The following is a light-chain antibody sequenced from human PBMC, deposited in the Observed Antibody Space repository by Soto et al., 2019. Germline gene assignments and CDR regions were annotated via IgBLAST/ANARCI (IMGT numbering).Light chain of an antibody. J-gene: IGKJ1*01. V-gene: IGKV3-15*01. CDR2: GTS. CDR3: QQYNNWPRT. CDR1: QSVNSN. Sequence: EIVMTQSPATLSVSPGERATLSCRASQSVNSNLAWYQQKAGQAPRPLIYGTSTRATGIPARFSGSGSRTEFTLTISSLQFEDFAVYYCQQYNNWPRTFGQGTKVDI.